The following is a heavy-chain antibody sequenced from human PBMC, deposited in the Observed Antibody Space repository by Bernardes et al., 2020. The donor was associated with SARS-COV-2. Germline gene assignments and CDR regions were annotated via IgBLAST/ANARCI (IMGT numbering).Heavy chain of an antibody. CDR2: VSGSGTDM. CDR3: AREHWVVIHVDH. D-gene: IGHD2-15*01. V-gene: IGHV3-21*01. CDR1: GFTFSDYR. Sequence: GGSLRLSCAASGFTFSDYRMNWVRHAPGKGLEWVSAVSGSGTDMYYADSVRGRFIVSRDNAANSVYLQMNSLRGDDTAVYYCAREHWVVIHVDHWGQGAQVTVSS. J-gene: IGHJ5*02.